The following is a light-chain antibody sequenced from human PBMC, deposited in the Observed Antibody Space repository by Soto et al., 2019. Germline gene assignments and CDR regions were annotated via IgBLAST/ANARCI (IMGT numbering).Light chain of an antibody. Sequence: QSVLTQPPSVSGAPGQRVTISCTGSSSNIGAGYDVHWYQQLPGTAPKLLIYGNSNRPSGVPDRFSGSKSGTSASLDITGLQADDEADYYCQSYDNSLSGFYVFGTGTKVTV. CDR2: GNS. CDR1: SSNIGAGYD. J-gene: IGLJ1*01. V-gene: IGLV1-40*01. CDR3: QSYDNSLSGFYV.